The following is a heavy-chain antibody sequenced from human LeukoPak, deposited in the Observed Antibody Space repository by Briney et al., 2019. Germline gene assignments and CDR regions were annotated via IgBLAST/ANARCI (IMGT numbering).Heavy chain of an antibody. CDR3: ARGPTRYSSGWYDGDY. J-gene: IGHJ4*02. CDR2: IYSGGST. CDR1: GFTVSSNY. V-gene: IGHV3-53*01. Sequence: GGSLRLACAASGFTVSSNYMSWVGQAPGKGLERVAVIYSGGSTYYADSVKGRFTISSDNSKNTLYLQMNSLRAEDTAVYYCARGPTRYSSGWYDGDYWGQGTLVTVSS. D-gene: IGHD6-19*01.